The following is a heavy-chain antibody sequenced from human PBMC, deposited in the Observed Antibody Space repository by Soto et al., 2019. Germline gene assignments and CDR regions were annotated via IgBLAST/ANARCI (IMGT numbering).Heavy chain of an antibody. CDR3: AKRNSWSPALVLDI. CDR1: GFTFSSYA. V-gene: IGHV3-23*01. CDR2: ISGSGGST. J-gene: IGHJ3*02. D-gene: IGHD6-6*01. Sequence: EVQLLESGGGLVQPGGSLRLSCAASGFTFSSYAMNWVRQAPGKGLEWVSSISGSGGSTYYADSVKGRFTISRDSSKNTLYPQMNSLRAEDTAVYYGAKRNSWSPALVLDIWGQGTMVTVSS.